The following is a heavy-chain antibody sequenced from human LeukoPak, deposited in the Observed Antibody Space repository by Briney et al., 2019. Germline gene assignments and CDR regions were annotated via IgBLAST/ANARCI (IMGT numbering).Heavy chain of an antibody. V-gene: IGHV4-34*01. CDR3: ARSGYSSSWYVRGWFDP. D-gene: IGHD6-13*01. CDR1: GGSFSGYY. CDR2: INHSGST. J-gene: IGHJ5*02. Sequence: SETLSLTCAVYGGSFSGYYWSWIRQPPGTGLEWVGEINHSGSTNYNPSLKSRVTISVDTSKNQFSLKLSSVTAADTAVYYCARSGYSSSWYVRGWFDPWGQGTLVTVSS.